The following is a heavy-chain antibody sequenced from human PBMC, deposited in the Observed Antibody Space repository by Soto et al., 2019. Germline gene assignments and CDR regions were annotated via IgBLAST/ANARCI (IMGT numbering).Heavy chain of an antibody. V-gene: IGHV4-34*03. J-gene: IGHJ4*02. D-gene: IGHD4-17*01. CDR1: GGSFREYY. CDR3: ATESGSTYGYFDY. CDR2: INQSGTT. Sequence: SETLSLTCAVNGGSFREYYWSWLRQPPGKGLEWIGEINQSGTTHYNPSLKRRINISIDTSKNQFSLNLTSVTAADTAVYFCATESGSTYGYFDYWGQGTQVTVSS.